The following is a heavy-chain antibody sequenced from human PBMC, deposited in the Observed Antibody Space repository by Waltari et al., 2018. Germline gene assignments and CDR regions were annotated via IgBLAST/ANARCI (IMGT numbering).Heavy chain of an antibody. CDR2: INTNTGNP. V-gene: IGHV7-4-1*02. D-gene: IGHD6-19*01. CDR3: ARDRGVAGTGGEYY. J-gene: IGHJ4*02. CDR1: GGTFSSYA. Sequence: QVQLVQSGAEVKKPGSSVKVSCKASGGTFSSYAISWVRQAPGQGLEWMGGINTNTGNPTYAQGFTGRFVFSLDTSGSTAYRQISSLKAEDTAVYYCARDRGVAGTGGEYYWGQGTLVTVSS.